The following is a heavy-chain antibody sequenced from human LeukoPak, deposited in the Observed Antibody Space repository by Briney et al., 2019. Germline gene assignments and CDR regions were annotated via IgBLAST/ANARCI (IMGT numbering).Heavy chain of an antibody. Sequence: GGSLRLSCAASGFTVSSNYMSWVRQAPGKGLEWVSVIYSGGSTYYADSVKGRLTISRDNSKNTLYLQVNSLRAKDTAVYYCARDSGYYFDYWGQGTLVTVSS. D-gene: IGHD1-1*01. V-gene: IGHV3-53*01. J-gene: IGHJ4*02. CDR1: GFTVSSNY. CDR3: ARDSGYYFDY. CDR2: IYSGGST.